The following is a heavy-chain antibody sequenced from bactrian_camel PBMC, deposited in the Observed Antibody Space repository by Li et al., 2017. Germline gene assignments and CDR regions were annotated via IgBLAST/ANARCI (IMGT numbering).Heavy chain of an antibody. CDR3: AADVQPLLMLTNKCPQEH. CDR2: IYTGSSPQYTGGETT. V-gene: IGHV3-2*01. D-gene: IGHD4*01. CDR1: EFSLY. J-gene: IGHJ4*01. Sequence: HVQLVESGGGLVQPGTSARLSCVASEFSLYMVWVRQAPGKGLEWVASIYTGSSPQYTGGETTFYADSVKGRFTISSAGNTLYLQMNSLKPGDTAVHYCAADVQPLLMLTNKCPQEHWGQGTQVTVS.